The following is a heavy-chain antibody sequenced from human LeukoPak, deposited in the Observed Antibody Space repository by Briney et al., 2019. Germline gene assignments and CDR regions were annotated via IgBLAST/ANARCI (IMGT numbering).Heavy chain of an antibody. CDR1: GFTFSSYS. V-gene: IGHV3-48*04. J-gene: IGHJ4*01. Sequence: GGSLRLSCAASGFTFSSYSMNWVRQAPGKGLEWVSYISSSSSTIYYADSVKGRFTISRDNAKNSLYLQMNSLRAEDTAVYYCARVYCSSTSCYYDYWGQEPWSPSPQ. CDR3: ARVYCSSTSCYYDY. CDR2: ISSSSSTI. D-gene: IGHD2-2*01.